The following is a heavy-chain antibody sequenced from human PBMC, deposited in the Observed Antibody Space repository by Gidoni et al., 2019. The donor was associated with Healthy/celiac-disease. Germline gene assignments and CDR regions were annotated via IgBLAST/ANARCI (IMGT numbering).Heavy chain of an antibody. CDR3: AKDKPEIGFHLFDY. CDR2: ISYDGSNK. Sequence: GFTFSSYGMHWVRQAPGKGLEWVAVISYDGSNKYYADSVKGRFTISRDNSKNTLYLQMNSLRAEDTAVYYCAKDKPEIGFHLFDYWGQGTLVTVSS. V-gene: IGHV3-30*18. J-gene: IGHJ4*02. CDR1: GFTFSSYG. D-gene: IGHD3-10*01.